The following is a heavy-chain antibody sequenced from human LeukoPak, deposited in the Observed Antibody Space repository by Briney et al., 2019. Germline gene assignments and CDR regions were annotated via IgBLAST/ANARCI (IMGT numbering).Heavy chain of an antibody. CDR1: GFTFSSYS. D-gene: IGHD3-10*02. CDR2: ISSSSSTI. CDR3: ARDFLSPMSFYMDV. J-gene: IGHJ6*03. Sequence: TGGSLRLSCAASGFTFSSYSMNWVRQAPGKGLEWVSYISSSSSTIYYADSVKGRFTISRDNAKNSLYLQMNSLRAEDTAVYYCARDFLSPMSFYMDVWGKGTTVTVSS. V-gene: IGHV3-48*01.